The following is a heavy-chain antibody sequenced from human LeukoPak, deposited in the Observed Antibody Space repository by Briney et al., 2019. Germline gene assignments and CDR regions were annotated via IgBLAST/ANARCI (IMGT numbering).Heavy chain of an antibody. J-gene: IGHJ3*02. CDR1: EFTVSSNY. V-gene: IGHV3-66*01. CDR3: ARDTSGSYLDAFDI. D-gene: IGHD1-26*01. CDR2: IYSGGST. Sequence: GGSLRLSCAASEFTVSSNYMSWVRQAPGKGLEWVSVIYSGGSTYYADSVKGRFTISRDNSKNTLYLQMNSLRAEDTAVYYCARDTSGSYLDAFDIWGQGTMVTVSS.